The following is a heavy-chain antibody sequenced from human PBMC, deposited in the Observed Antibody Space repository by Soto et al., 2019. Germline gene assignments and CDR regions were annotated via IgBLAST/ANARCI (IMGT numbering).Heavy chain of an antibody. J-gene: IGHJ6*02. V-gene: IGHV1-69*13. D-gene: IGHD3-16*01. CDR1: GGTFNNYA. CDR2: IIPKLATA. Sequence: SVKVSCKASGGTFNNYAITWVRQAPGQGLECMGGIIPKLATADYAQKFQGRVTITADESTSTVYMELNSLRSDDTAVYYCARVQAGAYFQVYYGVDVWGQGTTVTVSS. CDR3: ARVQAGAYFQVYYGVDV.